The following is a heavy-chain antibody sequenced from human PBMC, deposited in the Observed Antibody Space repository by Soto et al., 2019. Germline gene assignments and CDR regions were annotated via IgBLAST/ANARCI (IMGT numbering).Heavy chain of an antibody. D-gene: IGHD2-21*01. V-gene: IGHV3-33*01. CDR3: ARGLHSLFDY. Sequence: GGSLRLSCAASGFTFSSYGMHWVRQAPGKGLEWVAVIWYDGNNKYYAASVKGRFTISRDNSKNTLYVQMTSLRAEDTAIYYCARGLHSLFDYWGQGTLVTVSS. CDR2: IWYDGNNK. J-gene: IGHJ4*02. CDR1: GFTFSSYG.